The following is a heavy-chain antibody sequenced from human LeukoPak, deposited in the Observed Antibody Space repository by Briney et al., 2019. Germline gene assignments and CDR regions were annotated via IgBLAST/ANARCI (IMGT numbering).Heavy chain of an antibody. V-gene: IGHV3-11*01. D-gene: IGHD4-23*01. Sequence: GGSLRLSCTASVFTFSDYYMSWIRQTPGNGLEWLPYISTRDNTIQYADSVKGRFTISRDNANNSVFLQMNNLRAEDSAIYYCARGARWAYYFDYWGQGSLVTVSS. J-gene: IGHJ4*02. CDR2: ISTRDNTI. CDR3: ARGARWAYYFDY. CDR1: VFTFSDYY.